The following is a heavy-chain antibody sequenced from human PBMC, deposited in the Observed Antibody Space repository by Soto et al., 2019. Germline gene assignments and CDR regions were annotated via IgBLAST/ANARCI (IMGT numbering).Heavy chain of an antibody. CDR3: ASHTTYCGGDCYRDAFDI. CDR2: IYPGDSDT. J-gene: IGHJ3*02. CDR1: GYSFTSYW. D-gene: IGHD2-21*02. V-gene: IGHV5-51*01. Sequence: GESLKISCKGSGYSFTSYWIGWVRQMPGKGLEWMGIIYPGDSDTRYSPSFQGQVTISADKSISAAYLQWSSLKASDTAMYYCASHTTYCGGDCYRDAFDICGQGTMVTVSS.